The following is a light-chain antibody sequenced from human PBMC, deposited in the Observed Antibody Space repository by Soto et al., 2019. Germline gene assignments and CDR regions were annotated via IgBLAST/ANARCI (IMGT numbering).Light chain of an antibody. V-gene: IGKV3-15*01. CDR2: GAS. Sequence: EIVMTQSPATLSVSPGERATLSCRASQSVSTNLAWYQQKPGQAPRLLIYGASTRAIGIPARFSGSGSGTEFTLTISRLQSEDFAVYYCQQYNNWPCTFGPGTKVEIK. CDR1: QSVSTN. CDR3: QQYNNWPCT. J-gene: IGKJ3*01.